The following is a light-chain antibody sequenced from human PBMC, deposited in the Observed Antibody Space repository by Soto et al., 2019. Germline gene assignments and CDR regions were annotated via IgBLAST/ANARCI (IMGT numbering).Light chain of an antibody. CDR2: GTS. J-gene: IGKJ2*01. V-gene: IGKV3-20*01. Sequence: EIVLTQSPDTLSLSPGERATLSCRATQNVHSDYLAWYQQKVGQAPRLLIYGTSSRATGIPDRFRGSGTGTHYTLTISRLEPEDFAVYYCQKYGGTHTFGQGTRLESK. CDR1: QNVHSDY. CDR3: QKYGGTHT.